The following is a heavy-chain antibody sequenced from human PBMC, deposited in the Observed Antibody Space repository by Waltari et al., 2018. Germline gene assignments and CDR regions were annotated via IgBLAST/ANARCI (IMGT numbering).Heavy chain of an antibody. Sequence: EVQLLESGGGLVQPGGSLRLSCAASGFIFTSYAMSWVRQAPGEGLEWVSGIRGSGGTTYYAASVKGRLTISRDNSNDTVYLQMNSLTAEDTAVYYCAKTQDFDFWSGSYFDHWGQGALVNVFS. CDR2: IRGSGGTT. CDR3: AKTQDFDFWSGSYFDH. V-gene: IGHV3-23*01. CDR1: GFIFTSYA. D-gene: IGHD3-3*01. J-gene: IGHJ4*02.